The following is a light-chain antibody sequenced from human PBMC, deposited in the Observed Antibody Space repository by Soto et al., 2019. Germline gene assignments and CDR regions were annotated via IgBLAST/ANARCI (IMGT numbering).Light chain of an antibody. V-gene: IGKV3-20*01. CDR3: QQYGSSGT. Sequence: ELALTQSSVTLSIYSGQRPTLSGKASQSVSNNYLAWYQPKPGQAPRLLIYGASNRATGIPDRFSGSGSGTDFTLTIRRLEPEEFAVYYCQQYGSSGTFGQGTRLEIK. CDR2: GAS. J-gene: IGKJ1*01. CDR1: QSVSNNY.